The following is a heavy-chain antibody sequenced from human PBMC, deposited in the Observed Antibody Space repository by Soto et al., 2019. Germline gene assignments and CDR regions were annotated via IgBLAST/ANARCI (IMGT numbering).Heavy chain of an antibody. V-gene: IGHV4-31*03. J-gene: IGHJ3*02. Sequence: QVQLQESGPGLVKPSQTLSLTCTVSGGSISSGGYYWSWIRQHPGKGLEWIGYIYYSGSTYYNPSLKSRVTISVDTSKNQFSLKLSSVTAADTAVYYCARDLGLNDYGDWKAFDIWGQGTMVTVSS. CDR2: IYYSGST. CDR1: GGSISSGGYY. D-gene: IGHD4-17*01. CDR3: ARDLGLNDYGDWKAFDI.